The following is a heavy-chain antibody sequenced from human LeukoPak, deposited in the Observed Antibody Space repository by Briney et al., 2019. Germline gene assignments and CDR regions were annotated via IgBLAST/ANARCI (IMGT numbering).Heavy chain of an antibody. J-gene: IGHJ1*01. D-gene: IGHD4-17*01. Sequence: GGSLRLSCAASGFTFSTYSMNLVRQAPGKGLEWVSSISSSSNYIYYADSVKGRFSISRDDAKNSLFLQMNGLRAEDTAVYYCARDVTTATTCYLQHWGQGTLVTVSS. CDR3: ARDVTTATTCYLQH. CDR1: GFTFSTYS. CDR2: ISSSSNYI. V-gene: IGHV3-21*01.